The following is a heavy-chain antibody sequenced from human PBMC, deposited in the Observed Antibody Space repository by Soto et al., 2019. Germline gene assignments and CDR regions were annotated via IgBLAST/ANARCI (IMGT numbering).Heavy chain of an antibody. CDR3: ATNEALGYYYGMDV. CDR1: GYTLTELS. D-gene: IGHD3-10*01. CDR2: FDPEDGET. J-gene: IGHJ6*02. V-gene: IGHV1-24*01. Sequence: ASVKVSCKVSGYTLTELSMHWVRQAPGEGLEWMGGFDPEDGETIYAQKFQGRVTMTEDTSTDTAYMELSSLRSEDTAVYYCATNEALGYYYGMDVWGQGTTVTVSS.